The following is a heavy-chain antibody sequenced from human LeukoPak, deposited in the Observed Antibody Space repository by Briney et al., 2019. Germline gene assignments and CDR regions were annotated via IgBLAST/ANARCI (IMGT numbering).Heavy chain of an antibody. Sequence: PGGSLRLSCAASGFTFNSCWMHWVRQAPGKGLEWVSYISSSGTYIYYADSVKGRFTISRDNAKNSLYLQMNSLRAEDTGVYYCARGRGVVATTTQGDWGQGTLVTVSS. J-gene: IGHJ4*02. CDR1: GFTFNSCW. V-gene: IGHV3-21*05. D-gene: IGHD1-26*01. CDR3: ARGRGVVATTTQGD. CDR2: ISSSGTYI.